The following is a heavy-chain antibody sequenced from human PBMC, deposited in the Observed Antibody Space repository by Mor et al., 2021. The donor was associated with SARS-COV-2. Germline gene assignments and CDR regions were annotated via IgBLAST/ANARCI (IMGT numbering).Heavy chain of an antibody. CDR3: ARTSVGATTRGAFDI. V-gene: IGHV4-39*01. CDR2: IYYSGST. D-gene: IGHD1-26*01. Sequence: GLEWIGSIYYSGSTYYNPSLKSRVTISVDTSKNQFSLKLSSVTAADTAVYYCARTSVGATTRGAFDIWGQGT. J-gene: IGHJ3*02.